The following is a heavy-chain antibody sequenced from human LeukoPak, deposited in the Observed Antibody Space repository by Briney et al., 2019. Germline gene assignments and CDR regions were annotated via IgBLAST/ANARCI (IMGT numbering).Heavy chain of an antibody. CDR2: ISYDGSNK. Sequence: PGGSLRLSCAASGFTFSSYGMHWVRQAPGKGLEWVAVISYDGSNKYYAVSVKGRFTISRDNSKNTLYLQMNSLRAEDTAVYYCAKVPKDTGYSSGWDNNYWGQGTLVTVSS. CDR1: GFTFSSYG. D-gene: IGHD6-19*01. V-gene: IGHV3-30*18. CDR3: AKVPKDTGYSSGWDNNY. J-gene: IGHJ4*02.